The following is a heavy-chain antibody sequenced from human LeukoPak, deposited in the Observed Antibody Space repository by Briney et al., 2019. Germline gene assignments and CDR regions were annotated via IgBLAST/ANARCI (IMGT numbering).Heavy chain of an antibody. CDR2: ISYDGSNK. D-gene: IGHD2/OR15-2a*01. CDR1: GFTFSSYA. CDR3: ARDRSGTLDY. J-gene: IGHJ4*02. V-gene: IGHV3-30-3*01. Sequence: GGSLRLSCAASGFTFSSYAMHWVRQAPGKGLEWVAVISYDGSNKYYADSVKGRFTISRDNSKNTLYLQMNSLRAEDTAVYYSARDRSGTLDYWGQGTLVTVSS.